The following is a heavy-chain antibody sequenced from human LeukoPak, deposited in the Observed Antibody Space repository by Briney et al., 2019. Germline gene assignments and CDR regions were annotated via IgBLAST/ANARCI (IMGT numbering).Heavy chain of an antibody. D-gene: IGHD2/OR15-2a*01. V-gene: IGHV4-34*01. CDR2: INHSGST. CDR1: GGTFSGYY. CDR3: ARENPRIRYYFDY. Sequence: PSETLSLTCAVYGGTFSGYYWSWIRQPPGQGLEWIGEINHSGSTSYNPSLKSRVTISVDTSKNQFSLKLSSVTAPDTAVYYCARENPRIRYYFDYWGQGTLVTVSS. J-gene: IGHJ4*02.